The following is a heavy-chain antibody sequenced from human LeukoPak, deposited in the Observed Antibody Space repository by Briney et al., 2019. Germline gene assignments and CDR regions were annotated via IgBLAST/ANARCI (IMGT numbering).Heavy chain of an antibody. J-gene: IGHJ5*02. V-gene: IGHV4-59*03. CDR2: IFYSGDT. CDR3: AAYGGNSGLHWFDP. CDR1: GGSFSGYY. D-gene: IGHD4-23*01. Sequence: ASETLSLTCAVYGGSFSGYYWSWIRQPPGKGLEWIGYIFYSGDTNYNPSLKGRVTLPLDTSKRQFSLRLTSVTAADTAVYYCAAYGGNSGLHWFDPWGHGTLLTVSS.